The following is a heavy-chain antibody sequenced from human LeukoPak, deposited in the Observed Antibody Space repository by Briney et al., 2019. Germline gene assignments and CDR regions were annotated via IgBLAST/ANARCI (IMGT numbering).Heavy chain of an antibody. CDR2: ISSSGTAI. Sequence: GGSLRLSCAASGFTFSSYEMNWVRQAPGKGLEWISYISSSGTAIYYADSVKGRFTISRDSAKNSLYLQMNSLRGEDTAVYYCARAYSGSYYEAYWGQGTLVTVSS. D-gene: IGHD1-26*01. CDR1: GFTFSSYE. V-gene: IGHV3-48*03. CDR3: ARAYSGSYYEAY. J-gene: IGHJ4*02.